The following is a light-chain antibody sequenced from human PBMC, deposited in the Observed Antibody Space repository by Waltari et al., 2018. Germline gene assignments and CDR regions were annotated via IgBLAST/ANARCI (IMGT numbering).Light chain of an antibody. CDR3: CSYAGSSPVV. CDR2: AVS. J-gene: IGLJ2*01. Sequence: QSALTQPAPVSGSPGQSITISCTGTSSDVGSYNLVSWYQQHPVKAPKLMIYAVSKRPSGVSNRFSGSKSGNTASLTISGLQAEDEADYYCCSYAGSSPVVFGGGTKLTVL. V-gene: IGLV2-23*02. CDR1: SSDVGSYNL.